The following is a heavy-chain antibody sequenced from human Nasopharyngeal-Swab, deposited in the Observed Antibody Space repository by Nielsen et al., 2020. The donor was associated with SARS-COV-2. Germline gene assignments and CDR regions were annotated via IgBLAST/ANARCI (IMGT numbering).Heavy chain of an antibody. CDR1: GGTFSSYA. V-gene: IGHV1-69*13. D-gene: IGHD6-19*01. CDR3: ARGDIIAVAGTGYYYYYMDV. CDR2: IIPIFGTA. Sequence: SVKVSCKASGGTFSSYAISWVRQAPGQGLEWMGGIIPIFGTANYAQKFQGRVTITADESTSTAYMELSSLRSEDTAVYYCARGDIIAVAGTGYYYYYMDVWGKGTTVIVSS. J-gene: IGHJ6*03.